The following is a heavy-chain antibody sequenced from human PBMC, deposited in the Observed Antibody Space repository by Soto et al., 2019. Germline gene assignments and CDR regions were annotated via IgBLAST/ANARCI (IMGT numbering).Heavy chain of an antibody. CDR1: GCSISSGGYS. CDR3: ARGTDYTQIASYHYGLDV. CDR2: IYHSGST. D-gene: IGHD4-4*01. V-gene: IGHV4-30-2*01. J-gene: IGHJ6*02. Sequence: SEALSLTCAVSGCSISSGGYSWSWIRQPPGKGLEWIGYIYHSGSTYYNPSLKSRVTISVDRSKNQFSLKLSSVTAADTAVYYCARGTDYTQIASYHYGLDVWGQGTTVTVSS.